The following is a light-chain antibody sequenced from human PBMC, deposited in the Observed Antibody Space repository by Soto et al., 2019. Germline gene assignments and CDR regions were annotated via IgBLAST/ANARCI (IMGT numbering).Light chain of an antibody. CDR2: GAS. CDR1: QSVNNN. Sequence: EIVMTQSPATLSVSPGERATLSCRASQSVNNNLAWYQHKPGQAPRLLIYGASTRPTGIPARFSGSGSGTDFTLTISSLQSEDFAVYYCQQYNNWPPLTFGGGTRVEIK. V-gene: IGKV3-15*01. J-gene: IGKJ4*01. CDR3: QQYNNWPPLT.